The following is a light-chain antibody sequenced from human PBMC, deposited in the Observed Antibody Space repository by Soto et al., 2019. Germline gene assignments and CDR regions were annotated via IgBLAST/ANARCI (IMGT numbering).Light chain of an antibody. CDR3: QQLNGYQLA. CDR2: SAS. CDR1: QAMSTY. J-gene: IGKJ4*01. Sequence: DIQLTQSPSFLSASAGDTVTITCRASQAMSTYLAWYQQKPGKVPKLLIRSASTLQSGVPPRFSGGGSGTEFTLTISTLQPDDSGIYYCQQLNGYQLAFGGGTNVEIK. V-gene: IGKV1-9*01.